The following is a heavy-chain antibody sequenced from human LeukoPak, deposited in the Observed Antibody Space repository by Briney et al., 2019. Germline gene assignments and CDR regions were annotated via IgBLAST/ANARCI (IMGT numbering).Heavy chain of an antibody. D-gene: IGHD6-19*01. V-gene: IGHV4-4*07. CDR2: VYTSGGT. Sequence: SETLSLTCSVSGGSLRTYYWSWIRQPAGKGLEWIRRVYTSGGTDYNPSLKSRVTMSVDTSRNQFSLKLSSVTAADTAVYYCARGGSGWPNYFDYWGQGALVTVSS. J-gene: IGHJ4*02. CDR1: GGSLRTYY. CDR3: ARGGSGWPNYFDY.